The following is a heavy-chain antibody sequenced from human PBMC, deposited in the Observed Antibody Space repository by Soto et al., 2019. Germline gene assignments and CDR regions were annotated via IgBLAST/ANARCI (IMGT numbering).Heavy chain of an antibody. Sequence: QVQLQESGPGLVKPSGTLSLTCAVSGVSISSHDWWTWVRQPPGKGLEWIGESHQSGSTNYNSSLXSRVTLEVDTSKKQFSLNLRSVTVADTAVYYCATRDNTRFFWGQGTLVTVST. CDR1: GVSISSHDW. D-gene: IGHD1-20*01. V-gene: IGHV4-4*02. CDR3: ATRDNTRFF. J-gene: IGHJ4*02. CDR2: SHQSGST.